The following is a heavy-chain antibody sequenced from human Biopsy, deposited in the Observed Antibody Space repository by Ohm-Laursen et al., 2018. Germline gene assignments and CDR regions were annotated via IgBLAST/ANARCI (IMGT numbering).Heavy chain of an antibody. CDR2: IYYSGST. Sequence: PSETLSLTCTVSGGSISSDYWSWIRQTPGKGLEWVGYIYYSGSTNYNPSLKSRVTISVDTSKNQFSLRLNSVTAADTAVYYCARATNSTGWPYYYLYGMDVWGQGTTVTVSS. V-gene: IGHV4-59*01. D-gene: IGHD2/OR15-2a*01. J-gene: IGHJ6*02. CDR3: ARATNSTGWPYYYLYGMDV. CDR1: GGSISSDY.